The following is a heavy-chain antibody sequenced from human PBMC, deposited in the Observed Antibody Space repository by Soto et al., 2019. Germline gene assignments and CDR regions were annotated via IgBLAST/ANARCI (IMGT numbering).Heavy chain of an antibody. V-gene: IGHV3-23*04. D-gene: IGHD2-2*01. Sequence: EVQLVESGGGLVQPGGSLRLSCAASGFTFSSYTMSWVRQAPGKGLEWVSAISGGGGSTYYADSVKGRFTISRDNSKNTLYLQMNSLRAEDTAVYYCAKRDSASSTSYGMDVWGQGTTVTVSS. CDR3: AKRDSASSTSYGMDV. J-gene: IGHJ6*02. CDR2: ISGGGGST. CDR1: GFTFSSYT.